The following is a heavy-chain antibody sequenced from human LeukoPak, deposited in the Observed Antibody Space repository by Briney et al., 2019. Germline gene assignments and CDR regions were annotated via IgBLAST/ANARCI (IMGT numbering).Heavy chain of an antibody. Sequence: EASVKVSCKASGYSFTSYGITWVRQAPGQGLEWMGWTNPYNGNTNYAQKLQGRVTMTTDTSTSTAYMDLRSLRSDDTAVYYCARERSGWFFSNWGQGTLVTVSS. V-gene: IGHV1-18*01. CDR2: TNPYNGNT. CDR3: ARERSGWFFSN. D-gene: IGHD6-19*01. CDR1: GYSFTSYG. J-gene: IGHJ4*02.